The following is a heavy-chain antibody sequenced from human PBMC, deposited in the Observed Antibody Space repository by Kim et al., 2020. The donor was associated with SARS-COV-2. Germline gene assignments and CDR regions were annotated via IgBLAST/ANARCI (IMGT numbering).Heavy chain of an antibody. V-gene: IGHV1-2*02. CDR2: PNSGGT. Sequence: PNSGGTNYEQKCQGRVTMTRDTSISTAYMELSRLRSDDTAVYYCARSWDYWGQGTLVTVSS. J-gene: IGHJ4*02. CDR3: ARSWDY.